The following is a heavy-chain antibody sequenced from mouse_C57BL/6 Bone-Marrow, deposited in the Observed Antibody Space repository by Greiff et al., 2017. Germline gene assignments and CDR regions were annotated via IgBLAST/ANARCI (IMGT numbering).Heavy chain of an antibody. D-gene: IGHD2-3*01. J-gene: IGHJ4*01. Sequence: VQLQQPGAELVKPGASVKLSCKASGYTFTSYWMQWVKQRPGQGLEWIGEIDPSDSYTNYNQKFKGKATLTVDTSSSTAYMQLSSLTSEDSAVYYCASGWLGYAMDYWGQGTSVTVSS. CDR2: IDPSDSYT. V-gene: IGHV1-50*01. CDR3: ASGWLGYAMDY. CDR1: GYTFTSYW.